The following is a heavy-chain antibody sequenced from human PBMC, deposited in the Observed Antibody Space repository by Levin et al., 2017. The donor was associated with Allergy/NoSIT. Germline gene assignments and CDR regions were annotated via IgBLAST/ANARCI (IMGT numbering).Heavy chain of an antibody. D-gene: IGHD2-2*02. CDR3: VKDSIPES. J-gene: IGHJ5*02. CDR1: GFTFNKYG. Sequence: GGSLRLSCAASGFTFNKYGIHWVRQAPGKGLEWATFISYDGSDKYYADSVKGRFTISRDNSNHTLYLQMNSLRAEDTAFYYCVKDSIPESWGQGTLVTVSS. CDR2: ISYDGSDK. V-gene: IGHV3-30*18.